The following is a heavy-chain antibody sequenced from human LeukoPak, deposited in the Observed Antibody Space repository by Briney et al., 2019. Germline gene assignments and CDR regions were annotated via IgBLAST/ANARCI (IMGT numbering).Heavy chain of an antibody. CDR2: ISSSSSYI. CDR1: GFTFSSYS. Sequence: GGSLRLSCAASGFTFSSYSMNWVRQAPGKGLEWVSSISSSSSYIYYADSVKGRFTITRDNAKNSLYLQINSLRAEDTAVYYCARFIAAPYYFDYWGRGTLVTVSS. V-gene: IGHV3-21*01. D-gene: IGHD6-13*01. J-gene: IGHJ4*02. CDR3: ARFIAAPYYFDY.